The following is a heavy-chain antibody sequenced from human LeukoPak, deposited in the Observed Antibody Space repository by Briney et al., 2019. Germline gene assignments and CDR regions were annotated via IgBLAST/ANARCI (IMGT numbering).Heavy chain of an antibody. CDR1: GFTFSNYA. Sequence: GGSLRLSCATSGFTFSNYAMGWVRQAPGKGLEWVSGIRGSAGSTYYADSVKGRFTISRDNSKNTLYLQMNSLRAEDTAVYYCSRGRYCSSTSCYIDYWGQGTLVTVAS. CDR2: IRGSAGST. V-gene: IGHV3-23*01. J-gene: IGHJ4*02. CDR3: SRGRYCSSTSCYIDY. D-gene: IGHD2-2*02.